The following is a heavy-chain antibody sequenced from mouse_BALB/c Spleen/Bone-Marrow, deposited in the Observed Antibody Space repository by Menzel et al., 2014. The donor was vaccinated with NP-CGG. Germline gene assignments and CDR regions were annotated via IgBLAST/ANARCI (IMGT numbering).Heavy chain of an antibody. D-gene: IGHD2-3*01. CDR3: ARWLLGYAMDY. CDR1: GYTFTSYW. CDR2: IDPSDSYT. V-gene: IGHV1-69*02. J-gene: IGHJ4*01. Sequence: VQGVESGAELVKPGASVKLSCKASGYTFTSYWMHWVKQRPGQGLEWIGEIDPSDSYTNYNQKFKGKATLAVDKSSSTAHMQLSSLTSEDSAVYYCARWLLGYAMDYWGQGTSVTVSS.